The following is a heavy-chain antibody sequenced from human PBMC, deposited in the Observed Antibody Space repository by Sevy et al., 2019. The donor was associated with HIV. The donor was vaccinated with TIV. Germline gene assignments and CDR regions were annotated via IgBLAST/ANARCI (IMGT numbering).Heavy chain of an antibody. CDR1: GFTFSSYW. Sequence: GGSLRLSCAASGFTFSSYWMSWVRQAPGKGLEWVANIKQDGSEKYYVDSVKGRFTISRDNAKNSLYLQMNRLKAEDTAVYYWARIRFLVGGQNWFFDLWGRGALVTVSS. D-gene: IGHD3-10*01. J-gene: IGHJ2*01. CDR3: ARIRFLVGGQNWFFDL. CDR2: IKQDGSEK. V-gene: IGHV3-7*01.